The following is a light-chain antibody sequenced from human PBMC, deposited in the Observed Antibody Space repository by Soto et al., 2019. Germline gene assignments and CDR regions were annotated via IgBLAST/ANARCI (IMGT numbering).Light chain of an antibody. CDR2: DAS. CDR1: EDISSY. J-gene: IGKJ4*01. CDR3: QQYDNLPRLT. Sequence: DIQMTQSPSSLSASVGDRVTIACQASEDISSYLNWYQRKPGKARKLLIYDASKLETGVPPRFSGSGSGTYFTFTISSLQHEDIATYYCQQYDNLPRLTFGGGTKVEIK. V-gene: IGKV1-33*01.